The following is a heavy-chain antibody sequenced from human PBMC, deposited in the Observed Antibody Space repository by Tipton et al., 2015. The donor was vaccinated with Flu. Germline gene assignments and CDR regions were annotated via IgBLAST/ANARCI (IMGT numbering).Heavy chain of an antibody. CDR3: TRDAHDSSGHYYFTDS. D-gene: IGHD3-22*01. Sequence: TLSLTCTVSGDSISGGDYYWSWVRQPPGKGLEWIGYVFYSGNTYNNPSLKSRETISVDTSKNQFSLRLTSVTVADTAVYYCTRDAHDSSGHYYFTDSWGQGTLVTVSS. CDR2: VFYSGNT. V-gene: IGHV4-30-4*01. J-gene: IGHJ4*02. CDR1: GDSISGGDYY.